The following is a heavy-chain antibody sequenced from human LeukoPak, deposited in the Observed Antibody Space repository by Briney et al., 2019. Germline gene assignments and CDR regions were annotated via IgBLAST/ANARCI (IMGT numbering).Heavy chain of an antibody. D-gene: IGHD3-3*01. CDR1: GFTFLSYW. CDR3: ARLYGAVTIFDY. CDR2: INPDGSVT. Sequence: PGGSLRLSCAASGFTFLSYWMRWVRPAPGKGLEWVATINPDGSVTYYVASVKGRFTISRDNARNSVYLQMDSLRTEDTAAYFCARLYGAVTIFDYWGQGTLVTVSS. J-gene: IGHJ4*02. V-gene: IGHV3-7*03.